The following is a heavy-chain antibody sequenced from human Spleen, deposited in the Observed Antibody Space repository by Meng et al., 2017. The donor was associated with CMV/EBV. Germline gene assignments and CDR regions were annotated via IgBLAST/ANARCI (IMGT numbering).Heavy chain of an antibody. D-gene: IGHD4-17*01. V-gene: IGHV3-48*04. J-gene: IGHJ4*02. CDR3: ARASTVTNNPPVPDY. Sequence: GESLKISCAASGFTFSSYSMNWVRQAPGKGLEWVAYTTTGGATMYYAASVKGRFTISRDNSRNSLFLQMNTLRAEDTAVYYCARASTVTNNPPVPDYWGQGTLVTVSS. CDR1: GFTFSSYS. CDR2: TTTGGATM.